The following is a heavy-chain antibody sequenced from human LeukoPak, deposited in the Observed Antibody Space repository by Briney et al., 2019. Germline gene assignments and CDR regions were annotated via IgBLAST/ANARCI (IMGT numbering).Heavy chain of an antibody. Sequence: GGSLRLSCAASGFTFSSYNMNWVRQAPGKGLEWVSSISGSSNYIYYADSVKGRFTISRDNAKNSLYLQMNSLRAEDTAVYYRARGVEESTRALDYWGQGTLVTVSS. V-gene: IGHV3-21*01. D-gene: IGHD5-24*01. J-gene: IGHJ4*02. CDR3: ARGVEESTRALDY. CDR2: ISGSSNYI. CDR1: GFTFSSYN.